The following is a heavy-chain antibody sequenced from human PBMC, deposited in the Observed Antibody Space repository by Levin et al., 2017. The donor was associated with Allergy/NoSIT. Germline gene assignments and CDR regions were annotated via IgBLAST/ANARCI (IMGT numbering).Heavy chain of an antibody. CDR2: INQDGTQK. CDR1: GFTFRDSW. J-gene: IGHJ5*02. V-gene: IGHV3-7*03. Sequence: LSLTCAASGFTFRDSWMTWVRPPPGKGLEWVANINQDGTQKHHADSVKGRFTISRDNAENSLFLQMNYLGTDDTAVYFCARDTTVGGEAWGQGTLVTVSS. D-gene: IGHD4-11*01. CDR3: ARDTTVGGEA.